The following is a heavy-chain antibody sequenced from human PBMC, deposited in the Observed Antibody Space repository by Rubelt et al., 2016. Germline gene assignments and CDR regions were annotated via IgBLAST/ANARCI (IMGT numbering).Heavy chain of an antibody. CDR1: GGSFSGYY. Sequence: ETLSLTCAVYGGSFSGYYWSWIRQPPGKGLEWIGEINHSGSTNYNPSLKSRVTISVDTSKNQFSLKLSSVTAADTAVYYWASDYYGSGSGMDVWGQVTTVTVSS. CDR2: INHSGST. J-gene: IGHJ6*02. V-gene: IGHV4-34*01. CDR3: ASDYYGSGSGMDV. D-gene: IGHD3-10*01.